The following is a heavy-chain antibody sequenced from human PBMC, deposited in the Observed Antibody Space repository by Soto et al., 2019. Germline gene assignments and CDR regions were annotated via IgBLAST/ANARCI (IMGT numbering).Heavy chain of an antibody. CDR2: ISGSGGTI. CDR3: ARGPMHYY. J-gene: IGHJ4*02. CDR1: GFTFSSYA. D-gene: IGHD2-2*01. Sequence: PGGSLRLSCAASGFTFSSYAMSWVRQAPGKGLEWVSAISGSGGTIYYADSVKGRFTISRDNAKNSLYLQMNSLRDEDTAVYYCARGPMHYYWGQGTLVTVSS. V-gene: IGHV3-23*01.